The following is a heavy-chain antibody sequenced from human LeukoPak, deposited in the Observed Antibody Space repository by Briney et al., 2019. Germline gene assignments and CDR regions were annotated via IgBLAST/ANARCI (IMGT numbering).Heavy chain of an antibody. CDR1: GYTFTSYF. CDR2: INPTGGST. V-gene: IGHV1-46*01. Sequence: ASVKVSCKASGYTFTSYFIHWVRQAPGEGLEWMGIINPTGGSTRYAQKFQGRVTMTRDTSISTAYMELSRLRSDDTAVYYCARELGHYYGMDVWGQGTTVTVSS. J-gene: IGHJ6*02. D-gene: IGHD3-10*01. CDR3: ARELGHYYGMDV.